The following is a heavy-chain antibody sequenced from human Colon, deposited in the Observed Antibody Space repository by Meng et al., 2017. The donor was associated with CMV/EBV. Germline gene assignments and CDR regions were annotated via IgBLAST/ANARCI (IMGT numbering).Heavy chain of an antibody. J-gene: IGHJ2*01. V-gene: IGHV3-7*02. CDR3: AAGEGWYFDL. Sequence: DLLESGGGLVQPGGSPRLSCTASGFTFSLYWMHWVRQAPGRGLEWVASIKWDGSEKYYVNSMKGRFTISRDNAKNSLYLQMNSLRPEDTAVYYCAAGEGWYFDLWGRGTLVTVSS. CDR2: IKWDGSEK. CDR1: GFTFSLYW.